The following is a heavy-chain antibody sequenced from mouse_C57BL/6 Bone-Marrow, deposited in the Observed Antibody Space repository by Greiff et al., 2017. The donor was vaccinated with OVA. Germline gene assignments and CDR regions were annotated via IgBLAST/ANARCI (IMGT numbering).Heavy chain of an antibody. Sequence: EVQLQQSGAELVRPGASVKLSCTASGFNIKDDYMHWVKQRPEQGLEWIGWIDPENGDTEYASKFQGKATITADTSSNTAYLQLSILTSEDTAVYYCTTFNGDFDYWGQGTTLTVSS. J-gene: IGHJ2*01. CDR1: GFNIKDDY. V-gene: IGHV14-4*01. CDR2: IDPENGDT. CDR3: TTFNGDFDY.